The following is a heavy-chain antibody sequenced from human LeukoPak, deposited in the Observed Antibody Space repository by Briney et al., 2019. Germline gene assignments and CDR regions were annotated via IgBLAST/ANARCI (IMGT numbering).Heavy chain of an antibody. CDR2: INPNSGGT. Sequence: ASVKVSCKAFGYTFTGYYMHWVRQAPGQGLEWMGWINPNSGGTNYAQKFQGRVTMTRDTSISTAYMELSRLRSDDTAVYYCARVITIFGVGGPHAFDIWGQGTMVTVSS. D-gene: IGHD3-3*01. CDR1: GYTFTGYY. CDR3: ARVITIFGVGGPHAFDI. J-gene: IGHJ3*02. V-gene: IGHV1-2*02.